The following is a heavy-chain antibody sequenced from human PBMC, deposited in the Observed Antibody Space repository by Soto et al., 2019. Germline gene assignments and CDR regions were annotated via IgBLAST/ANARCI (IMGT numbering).Heavy chain of an antibody. V-gene: IGHV3-23*01. CDR2: ISGRGAMT. D-gene: IGHD6-19*01. CDR3: AKPGVAVAGTDY. CDR1: GFTFTSYA. Sequence: LRLSCAASGFTFTSYALHWVRQAPGKGLEWVSGISGRGAMTNYADCVKGRFTVSRDNAKNTLYMQMNSLRAGDTAVYYCAKPGVAVAGTDYWGQGTLVTVSS. J-gene: IGHJ1*01.